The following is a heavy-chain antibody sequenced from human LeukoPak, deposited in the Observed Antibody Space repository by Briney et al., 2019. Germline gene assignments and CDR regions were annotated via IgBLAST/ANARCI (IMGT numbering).Heavy chain of an antibody. CDR1: GGSISSSNW. J-gene: IGHJ5*02. CDR3: ARAGLWFGESNWFDP. CDR2: IYHSGST. V-gene: IGHV4-4*02. D-gene: IGHD3-10*01. Sequence: SGTLSLTCAVSGGSISSSNWWSWVRQPPGKGLEWIGEIYHSGSTNYNPSLKSRVTISVDKSKSQFSLKLSSVTAADTAVYYCARAGLWFGESNWFDPWGQGTLVTVSS.